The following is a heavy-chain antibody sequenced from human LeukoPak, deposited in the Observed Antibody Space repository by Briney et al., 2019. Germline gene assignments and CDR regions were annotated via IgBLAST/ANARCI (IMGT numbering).Heavy chain of an antibody. CDR3: ARETREYSSSWCRTPPPFDY. V-gene: IGHV4-61*02. CDR1: GGSISSGSYY. Sequence: SQTLSLTCTVSGGSISSGSYYWSWIRQPAGKGLEWIGRIYTSGSTNYNPSLKSRVTISVDTSKNQFSLKLSSVTAADTAVYYCARETREYSSSWCRTPPPFDYWGQGTLVTVSS. CDR2: IYTSGST. J-gene: IGHJ4*02. D-gene: IGHD6-13*01.